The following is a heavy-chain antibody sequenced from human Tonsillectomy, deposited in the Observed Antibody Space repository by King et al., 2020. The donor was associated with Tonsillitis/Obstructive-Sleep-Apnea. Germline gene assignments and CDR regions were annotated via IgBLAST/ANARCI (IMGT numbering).Heavy chain of an antibody. CDR2: INPSGGSS. D-gene: IGHD4-17*01. CDR3: ARSAAEYGDYNFDS. CDR1: GYTFTNYC. V-gene: IGHV1-46*01. Sequence: VQLVESGAEVKKPGASVKVSCKASGYTFTNYCMDWVRQAPGQGLEGMGIINPSGGSSTYALKFQGRVTITRDTSTNTFYMELSSLRSEDTDVYYCARSAAEYGDYNFDSWGQGTLVTVSS. J-gene: IGHJ4*02.